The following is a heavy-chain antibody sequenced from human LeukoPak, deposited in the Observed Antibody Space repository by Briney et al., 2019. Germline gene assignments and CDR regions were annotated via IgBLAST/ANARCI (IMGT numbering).Heavy chain of an antibody. CDR3: ATRADWFDP. Sequence: SETLSLTCSVSGDSTTSYYWSWIRQPPGRGLEWIGYVFHSGVTNYNPSLKSRVTLSLDTSKNQFSLKLKSVTAADTAVYFCATRADWFDPWGQGTLVTVSS. J-gene: IGHJ5*02. CDR2: VFHSGVT. V-gene: IGHV4-59*12. CDR1: GDSTTSYY.